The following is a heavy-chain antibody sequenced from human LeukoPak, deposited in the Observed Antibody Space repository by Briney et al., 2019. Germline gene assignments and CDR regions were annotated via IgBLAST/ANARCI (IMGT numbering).Heavy chain of an antibody. CDR3: ARGNYYYDSSGYYYGQFDY. V-gene: IGHV1-69*13. D-gene: IGHD3-22*01. Sequence: SVKVSCKASGGTFSSYAISWVRQAPGQGLEWMGGIIPIFGTANYAQKFQGRVTITADESTSTAYIELSSLRSEDTAVYYCARGNYYYDSSGYYYGQFDYWGQGTLVTVSS. CDR2: IIPIFGTA. CDR1: GGTFSSYA. J-gene: IGHJ4*02.